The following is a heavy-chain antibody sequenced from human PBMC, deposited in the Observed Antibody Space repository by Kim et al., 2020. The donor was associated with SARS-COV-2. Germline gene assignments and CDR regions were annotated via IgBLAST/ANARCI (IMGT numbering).Heavy chain of an antibody. V-gene: IGHV3-74*01. D-gene: IGHD3-10*01. J-gene: IGHJ6*02. CDR1: EFTFNKFW. CDR3: AREREYYYGSGRIRYYYGMDV. CDR2: INGDGSSR. Sequence: GGSLRLSCAASEFTFNKFWMHWVRQAPGEGLVWVSRINGDGSSRSYVDSVKGRFTVSRDNAKDTLYLQMSSLRAEDTAVYYCAREREYYYGSGRIRYYYGMDVWGQGTTVTVSS.